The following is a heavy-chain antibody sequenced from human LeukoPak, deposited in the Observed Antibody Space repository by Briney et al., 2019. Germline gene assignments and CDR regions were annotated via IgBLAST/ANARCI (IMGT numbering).Heavy chain of an antibody. Sequence: PSEALSLTCTVSGYSISSGYYWGWIRQPPGKGLEWIGSIYHSGSTYYNPSLKSRVTISVDTSKNQFSLKLSSVTAADTAVYYCARDEGYVHDYWGQGTLVTVSS. CDR3: ARDEGYVHDY. CDR2: IYHSGST. V-gene: IGHV4-38-2*02. J-gene: IGHJ4*02. CDR1: GYSISSGYY. D-gene: IGHD5-18*01.